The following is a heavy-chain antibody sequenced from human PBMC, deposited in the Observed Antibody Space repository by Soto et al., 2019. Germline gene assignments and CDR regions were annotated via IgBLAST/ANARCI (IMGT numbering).Heavy chain of an antibody. CDR3: AKDISFGSGDSSGWYPFDY. Sequence: EVQLVESGGGLVQPGRSLRLSCAASGFTFDDYAMHWVRQAPGKGLEWVSGISWNSGSIGYADSVKGRFTISRDNAKNSLYLQMNSLRADDTALYYCAKDISFGSGDSSGWYPFDYWGQGTLVTVSS. D-gene: IGHD6-19*01. CDR1: GFTFDDYA. CDR2: ISWNSGSI. V-gene: IGHV3-9*01. J-gene: IGHJ4*02.